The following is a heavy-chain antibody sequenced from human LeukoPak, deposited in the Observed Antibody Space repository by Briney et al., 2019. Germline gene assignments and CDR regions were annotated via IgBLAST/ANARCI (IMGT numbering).Heavy chain of an antibody. Sequence: GGSLRLSCAASGFTFSSYSMNWVRQAPGKGLEWVSYISSSSSTIYYADPVKGRFTISRDNAKSSLYLQMNSLRAEDTAVYYCASRDDYVWGSYPNYFDYWGQGTLVTVSS. D-gene: IGHD3-16*02. CDR3: ASRDDYVWGSYPNYFDY. J-gene: IGHJ4*02. V-gene: IGHV3-48*01. CDR1: GFTFSSYS. CDR2: ISSSSSTI.